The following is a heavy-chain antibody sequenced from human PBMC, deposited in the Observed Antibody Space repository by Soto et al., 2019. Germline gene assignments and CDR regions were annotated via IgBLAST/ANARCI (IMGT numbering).Heavy chain of an antibody. CDR1: GGSLRNSV. J-gene: IGHJ4*02. CDR3: ARLGHPGH. V-gene: IGHV1-69*01. Sequence: QVQLVQSGAEVKKPGSSVKVSCTASGGSLRNSVISWVRQAPAQRLEWMGGVIPILGTANYAQKFQGRVTMTADEATSTAYMALSSLSPDDTAGYYCARLGHPGHWGPGTLVIVSS. CDR2: VIPILGTA.